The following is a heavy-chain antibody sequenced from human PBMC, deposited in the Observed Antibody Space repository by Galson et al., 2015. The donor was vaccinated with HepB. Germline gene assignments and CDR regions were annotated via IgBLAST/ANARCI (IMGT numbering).Heavy chain of an antibody. V-gene: IGHV4-39*02. J-gene: IGHJ5*02. CDR2: IYYSGST. D-gene: IGHD4-11*01. Sequence: SETLSLTCTVSGGSISSSSYYWGWIRQPPGKGLEWIGSIYYSGSTYYNPSLKSRVTISVDTSKNQFSLKLSSVTAADMAVYYCARETVTTINWLDPWGQGTLVTVSS. CDR3: ARETVTTINWLDP. CDR1: GGSISSSSYY.